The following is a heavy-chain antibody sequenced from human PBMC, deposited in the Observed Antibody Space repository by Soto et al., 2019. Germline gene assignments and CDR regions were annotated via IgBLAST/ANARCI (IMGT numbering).Heavy chain of an antibody. CDR2: IYYSGST. D-gene: IGHD6-13*01. Sequence: PSETLSLTCTVSGGSISSSSYYWGWIRQPPGKGLEWIGSIYYSGSTYYNPSLKSRVTISVDTSKNQFSPKLSSVTAADTAVYYCARQGQEYSSSWKTPWGQGTLVTVSS. V-gene: IGHV4-39*01. CDR1: GGSISSSSYY. CDR3: ARQGQEYSSSWKTP. J-gene: IGHJ5*02.